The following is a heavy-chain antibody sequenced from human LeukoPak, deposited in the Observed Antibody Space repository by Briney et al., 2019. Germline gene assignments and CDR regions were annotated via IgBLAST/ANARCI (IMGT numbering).Heavy chain of an antibody. D-gene: IGHD5-12*01. V-gene: IGHV3-30-3*01. J-gene: IGHJ3*02. CDR2: TSYDGSNK. CDR1: GFTFSSYA. Sequence: HSGRSLRLSCAASGFTFSSYAMHWVRQAPGKGLEWVAVTSYDGSNKYYADSVKGRFTISRDNSKNTLYLQMNSLRAEDTAVYYCARPLYSASYWDAFDIWGQGTMVTVSS. CDR3: ARPLYSASYWDAFDI.